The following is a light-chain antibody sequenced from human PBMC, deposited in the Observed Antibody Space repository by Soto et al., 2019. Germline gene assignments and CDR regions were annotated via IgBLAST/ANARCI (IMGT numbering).Light chain of an antibody. CDR3: SSYVSSSTLV. V-gene: IGLV2-14*01. CDR1: SNDIGAYNY. Sequence: QSALTQPASVSGSPGQSTTISCTGTSNDIGAYNYVSWYQQHPGKAPKLMIYDVRNRPSGVSNRFSGSKSGNTASLTISGLHTEDEADYYCSSYVSSSTLVFGTGTKVTVL. CDR2: DVR. J-gene: IGLJ1*01.